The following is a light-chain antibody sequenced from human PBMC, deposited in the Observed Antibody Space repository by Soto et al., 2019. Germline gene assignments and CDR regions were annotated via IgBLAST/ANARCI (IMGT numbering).Light chain of an antibody. J-gene: IGLJ1*01. CDR3: CSYAGSSTFNYV. Sequence: QSALTQPASVSGSPGQSITISCTGTSSDVGSYNLVSWYQQHPGKAPKLMIYEGSKRPSGVSNRFSGSKSGNTASLTISGLQAEDEADYYCCSYAGSSTFNYVFGTRTKVAVL. V-gene: IGLV2-23*01. CDR1: SSDVGSYNL. CDR2: EGS.